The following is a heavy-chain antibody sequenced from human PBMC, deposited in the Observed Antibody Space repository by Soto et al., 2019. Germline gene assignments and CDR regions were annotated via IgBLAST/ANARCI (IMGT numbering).Heavy chain of an antibody. D-gene: IGHD2-15*01. J-gene: IGHJ4*02. Sequence: GGSLRLSCAASGFTFSSYAMSWVRQAPGKGLEWVSAISGSGGSTYYADSVKGRFTISRDNSKNTLYLQMNSLRAEDTAVYYCAKDRSNVVVVAATHHNGYYFDYWGQGTLVTVSS. CDR2: ISGSGGST. CDR3: AKDRSNVVVVAATHHNGYYFDY. CDR1: GFTFSSYA. V-gene: IGHV3-23*01.